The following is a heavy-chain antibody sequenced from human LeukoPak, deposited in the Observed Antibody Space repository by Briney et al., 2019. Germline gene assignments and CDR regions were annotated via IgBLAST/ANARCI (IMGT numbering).Heavy chain of an antibody. CDR2: ITGSGAST. CDR3: AKGLYYDSSLFDY. J-gene: IGHJ4*02. CDR1: GFTFSNYG. D-gene: IGHD3-22*01. V-gene: IGHV3-23*01. Sequence: GGSLRLSCAASGFTFSNYGMSWVRQAPGKGLEWFSAITGSGASTFYADSVKGRFTTSRDNSKNTLYLQMNSLRAEDTAVYYCAKGLYYDSSLFDYWGQGTLVTVSS.